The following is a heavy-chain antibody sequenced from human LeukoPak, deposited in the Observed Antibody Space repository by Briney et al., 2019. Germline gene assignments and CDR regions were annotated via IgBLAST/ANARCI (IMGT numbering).Heavy chain of an antibody. CDR1: GGSFSGYY. V-gene: IGHV4-34*01. D-gene: IGHD4-23*01. Sequence: SETLSLTCAVYGGSFSGYYWSWIRQPPGKGLERIGEINHSGSTNYNPSLKSRVTISVDTSKNQFSLKLSSVTAADTAVYYCARGPSPRTVVTPRPAHDAFDIWGQGTMVTVSS. CDR2: INHSGST. J-gene: IGHJ3*02. CDR3: ARGPSPRTVVTPRPAHDAFDI.